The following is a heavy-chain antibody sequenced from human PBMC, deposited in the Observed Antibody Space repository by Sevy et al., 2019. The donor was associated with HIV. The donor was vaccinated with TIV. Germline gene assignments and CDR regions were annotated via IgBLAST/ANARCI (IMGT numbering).Heavy chain of an antibody. CDR3: ARVSSWFGAFDY. Sequence: SGPTLVNPTETLTLTCTVSGFSLTNIKLGVTWVRQPPGKALEWLGHFFLNGETSFNPSLQTRLTISRDTSKSQVVLIMADVDPVDTATYFCARVSSWFGAFDYWGQGILVTVSS. J-gene: IGHJ4*02. CDR2: FFLNGET. V-gene: IGHV2-26*01. CDR1: GFSLTNIKLG. D-gene: IGHD3-10*01.